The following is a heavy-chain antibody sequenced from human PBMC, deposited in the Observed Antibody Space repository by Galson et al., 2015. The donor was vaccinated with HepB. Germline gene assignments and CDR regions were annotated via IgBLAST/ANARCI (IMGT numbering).Heavy chain of an antibody. CDR3: AKAGIAS. J-gene: IGHJ3*01. CDR1: GFTFSTNA. D-gene: IGHD6-13*01. Sequence: SLRLSCAASGFTFSTNAMSWVRQAPGEGLEWVSAITGSGDTTYYADSVKGRFTISRDNSKSTVYLQMNSLRAEDTAIYYCAKAGIASWGQGTMVTVSS. CDR2: ITGSGDTT. V-gene: IGHV3-23*01.